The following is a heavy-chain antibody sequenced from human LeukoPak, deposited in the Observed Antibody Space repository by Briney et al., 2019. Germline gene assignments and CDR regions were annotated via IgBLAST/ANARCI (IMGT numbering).Heavy chain of an antibody. CDR2: ISGSGGST. V-gene: IGHV3-23*01. Sequence: PPGTSLRLSCAASGFTFSSYDMSWVRQAPWKGLEWVSPISGSGGSTYYADSVKGRFTISRDNSKNTLYLQMNSLRAEDTAVYYCAKDLEYSYPFDYWGQGTLVTVSS. J-gene: IGHJ4*02. D-gene: IGHD5-18*01. CDR1: GFTFSSYD. CDR3: AKDLEYSYPFDY.